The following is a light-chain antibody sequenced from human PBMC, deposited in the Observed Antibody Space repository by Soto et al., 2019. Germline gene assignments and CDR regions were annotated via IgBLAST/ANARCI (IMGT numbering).Light chain of an antibody. Sequence: DIELTQSPSTLSSSLGDRATLSCRASQSVSTCLAWYQQKPGQAPKLLIHEASTLETGVPSRFSGSGSGTDFTLTISSLEPDDFAAYYCHQHRIYPLTFGGGTKVEIK. V-gene: IGKV1-5*03. CDR3: HQHRIYPLT. J-gene: IGKJ4*01. CDR1: QSVSTC. CDR2: EAS.